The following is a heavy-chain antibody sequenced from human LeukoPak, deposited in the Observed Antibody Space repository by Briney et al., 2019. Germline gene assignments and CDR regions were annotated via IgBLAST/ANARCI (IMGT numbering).Heavy chain of an antibody. CDR2: INHSGST. J-gene: IGHJ4*02. D-gene: IGHD6-19*01. Sequence: PSETLSRTCAVYGGSFSGYYWSWIRQPPGKGLEWIGEINHSGSTNYNPSLKSRVTISVDTSKNQFSLKLSSVTAADTAVYYCARDSSGWYYFDYWGQGTLVTVSS. V-gene: IGHV4-34*01. CDR1: GGSFSGYY. CDR3: ARDSSGWYYFDY.